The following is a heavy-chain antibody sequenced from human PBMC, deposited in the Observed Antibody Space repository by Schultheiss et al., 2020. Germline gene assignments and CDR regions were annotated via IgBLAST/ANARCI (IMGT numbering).Heavy chain of an antibody. J-gene: IGHJ4*02. V-gene: IGHV3-30*12. CDR1: GFTFSSYG. Sequence: WGSLRLSCAASGFTFSSYGMHWVRQAPGKGLEWVAVISYDGSNKYYADSVKGRFTISRDNAKNSLYLQMNSLRAEDTAVYYCAKDRIAAALDYWGQGTLVTVPS. CDR2: ISYDGSNK. CDR3: AKDRIAAALDY. D-gene: IGHD6-13*01.